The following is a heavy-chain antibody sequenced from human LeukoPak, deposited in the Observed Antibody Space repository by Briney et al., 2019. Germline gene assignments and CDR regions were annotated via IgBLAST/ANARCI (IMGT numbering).Heavy chain of an antibody. J-gene: IGHJ4*02. CDR3: ARARSRFGYQVTDY. CDR1: GGSISSYY. Sequence: SETLSLTCTVSGGSISSYYWSWFRQPPGRGLEWIGHIYYNGNTNYNPSLKSRVTISLDTSKNQFSLKVTSVTAADTAVFYCARARSRFGYQVTDYWGQGTLVTVSS. CDR2: IYYNGNT. V-gene: IGHV4-59*01. D-gene: IGHD5-18*01.